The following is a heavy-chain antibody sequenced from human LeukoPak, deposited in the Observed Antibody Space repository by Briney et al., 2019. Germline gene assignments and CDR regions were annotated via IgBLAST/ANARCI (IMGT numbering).Heavy chain of an antibody. CDR3: ARGFGELLYGMDV. D-gene: IGHD3-10*01. CDR2: ISSNGGSK. Sequence: GGSLRLSCAASGFTFSSYAMHWVRQAPGKGLEYVSAISSNGGSKYYANSVKGRFTISRDNSKNTLYLQMGSLRAEDMAVYYCARGFGELLYGMDVWGQGTTVTVSS. V-gene: IGHV3-64*01. J-gene: IGHJ6*02. CDR1: GFTFSSYA.